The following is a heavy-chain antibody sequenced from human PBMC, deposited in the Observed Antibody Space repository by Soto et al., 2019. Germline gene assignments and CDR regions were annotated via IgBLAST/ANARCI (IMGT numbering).Heavy chain of an antibody. J-gene: IGHJ4*02. D-gene: IGHD3-22*01. V-gene: IGHV1-69*12. Sequence: QVQLVQSGAEVKKPGSSVKVSSKASGGTFSSYAISWVRQAPGQGLEWMGGIIPIFGTANYAQKFQGRVTITADESTSTAYMELSSLRSEDTAVYYCASSGKRTMTKTETDYWGQGTLVTVSS. CDR3: ASSGKRTMTKTETDY. CDR2: IIPIFGTA. CDR1: GGTFSSYA.